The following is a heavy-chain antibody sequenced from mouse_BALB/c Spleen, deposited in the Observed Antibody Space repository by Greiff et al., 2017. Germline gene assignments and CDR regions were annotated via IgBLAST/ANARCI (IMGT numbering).Heavy chain of an antibody. CDR2: INPSNGRT. CDR3: ARGDYGYYFDY. Sequence: VQLQQPGAELVKPGASVKLSCKASGYTFTSYWMHWVKQRPGQGLEWIGEINPSNGRTNYNEKFKSKATLTVDKSSSTAYMQLSSLTSEDSAVYYCARGDYGYYFDYWGQGTTLTVSS. J-gene: IGHJ2*01. CDR1: GYTFTSYW. D-gene: IGHD1-2*01. V-gene: IGHV1S81*02.